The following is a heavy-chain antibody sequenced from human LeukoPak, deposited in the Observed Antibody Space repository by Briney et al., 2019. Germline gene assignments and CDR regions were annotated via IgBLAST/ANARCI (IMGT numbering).Heavy chain of an antibody. CDR2: IWYDGSDR. CDR1: GFSFGSYG. V-gene: IGHV3-33*01. J-gene: IGHJ6*02. Sequence: GGSLRLSCAASGFSFGSYGMHWVRQAPGKGLEWVAVIWYDGSDRYYADSVKGRSTISRDNSKNTVYLQMNSLRIEDTAVYYCARRQTYGMDVWGQGTTVTVSS. CDR3: ARRQTYGMDV.